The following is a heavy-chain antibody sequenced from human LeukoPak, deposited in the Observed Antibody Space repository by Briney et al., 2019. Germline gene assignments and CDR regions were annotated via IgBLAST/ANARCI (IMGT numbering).Heavy chain of an antibody. CDR3: TRAGDYGDYVDYFDY. Sequence: GSLRLSCTASGFTFGDYAMSWFRQAPGKGLEWVGFIRSKAYGGTTEYAASVKGRFTISRDDSKSIAYLQMNSLKTEDTAVYYCTRAGDYGDYVDYFDYWGQGTLVTVSS. D-gene: IGHD4-17*01. CDR1: GFTFGDYA. CDR2: IRSKAYGGTT. J-gene: IGHJ4*02. V-gene: IGHV3-49*03.